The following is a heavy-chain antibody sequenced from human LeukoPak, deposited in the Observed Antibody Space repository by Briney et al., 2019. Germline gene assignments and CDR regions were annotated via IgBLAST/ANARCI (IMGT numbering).Heavy chain of an antibody. V-gene: IGHV4-4*07. CDR1: GDSISSLY. Sequence: SETLSLTCTVSGDSISSLYWSWIRQSAGKGLEWIGRIHTTGGTKYNPSLISRVTMSVDTSKNQFSLRLSSVTAADTALYYCARGSPVVGASYWFDYWGQGNLVTVSS. CDR2: IHTTGGT. CDR3: ARGSPVVGASYWFDY. D-gene: IGHD1-26*01. J-gene: IGHJ4*02.